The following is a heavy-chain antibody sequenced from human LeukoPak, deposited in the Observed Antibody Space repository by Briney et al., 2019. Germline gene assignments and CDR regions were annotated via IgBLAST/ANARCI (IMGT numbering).Heavy chain of an antibody. CDR2: ISSSGSTI. CDR3: ARARSSGYYYFDY. D-gene: IGHD3-22*01. V-gene: IGHV3-48*03. CDR1: GFTFSSYE. Sequence: GGSLRLSCAASGFTFSSYEMNWVRQAPGKGLEWVSYISSSGSTIYYADSGKGRFTISRDNAKNSLYLQMNSLRAEDTAVYYCARARSSGYYYFDYWGQGTLVTVSS. J-gene: IGHJ4*02.